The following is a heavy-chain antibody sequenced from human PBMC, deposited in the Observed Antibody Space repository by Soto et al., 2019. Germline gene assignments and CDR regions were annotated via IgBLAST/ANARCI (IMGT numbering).Heavy chain of an antibody. J-gene: IGHJ5*02. D-gene: IGHD6-6*01. CDR2: ISTYDGNT. CDR3: ARKSSSSSWFDP. V-gene: IGHV1-18*01. CDR1: GYTFFTYG. Sequence: VASVKVSCKASGYTFFTYGITWVRQAPGQGLEWMGWISTYDGNTDYAQKLQGRVTMTTDTSTRTAYMELRSLRSDDTAVYYCARKSSSSSWFDPWGQGXLVTVYS.